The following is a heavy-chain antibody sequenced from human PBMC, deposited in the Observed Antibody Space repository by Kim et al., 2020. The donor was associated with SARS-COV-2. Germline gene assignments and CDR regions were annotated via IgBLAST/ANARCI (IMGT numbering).Heavy chain of an antibody. Sequence: GGSLRLSCAASGFTFSSYSMNWVRQAPGKGLEWVSSISSSSSYIYYADSVKGRFTISRDNAKNSLYLQMNSLRAEDTAVYYCAGVLGSVSPALYYYYYGMDLWGQGTTVPVSS. V-gene: IGHV3-21*01. J-gene: IGHJ6*02. CDR3: AGVLGSVSPALYYYYYGMDL. CDR1: GFTFSSYS. CDR2: ISSSSSYI. D-gene: IGHD3-10*01.